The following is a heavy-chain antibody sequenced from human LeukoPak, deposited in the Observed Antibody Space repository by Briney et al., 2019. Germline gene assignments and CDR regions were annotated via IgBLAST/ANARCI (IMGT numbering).Heavy chain of an antibody. D-gene: IGHD3-22*01. V-gene: IGHV4-30-2*01. CDR3: ARGSETYYYDSSGPYFDY. Sequence: PSETLSLTCTVSGGSISSGGYYWSWIRQHPGKGLEWIGYIYHSGSTYYNPSLKSRVTISVDRSKNQFSLKLSSVTAADTAVYYCARGSETYYYDSSGPYFDYWGQGTLVTVSS. CDR2: IYHSGST. J-gene: IGHJ4*02. CDR1: GGSISSGGYY.